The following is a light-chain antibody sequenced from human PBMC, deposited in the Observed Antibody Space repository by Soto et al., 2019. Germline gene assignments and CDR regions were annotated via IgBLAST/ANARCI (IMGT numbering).Light chain of an antibody. V-gene: IGLV2-11*01. J-gene: IGLJ1*01. Sequence: QSALAQPRSVSGSPGQSVTISCTGTSSDVGGYNYVSWYQQHPGKAPKLMIYDVSKRPSGVPDRFSGSKSGNTASLTISGLQAEDEDDYYCFSYRSSNTLYVFGTGTKVTVL. CDR3: FSYRSSNTLYV. CDR2: DVS. CDR1: SSDVGGYNY.